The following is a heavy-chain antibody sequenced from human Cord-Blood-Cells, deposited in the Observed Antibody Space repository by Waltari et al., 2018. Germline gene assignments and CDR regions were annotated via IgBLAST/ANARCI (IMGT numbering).Heavy chain of an antibody. D-gene: IGHD6-6*01. CDR2: INIDGSST. CDR1: GFTFSSYW. Sequence: EVQLVESGGGLVQPGGSLRLSCEASGFTFSSYWMHWARHAPGKGLVWVSRINIDGSSTSYADSVKGRFTISRDNAKNTLYLQMNSLRAEDTAVYYCARDREEYSSSLVDYWGQGTLVTVSS. J-gene: IGHJ4*02. CDR3: ARDREEYSSSLVDY. V-gene: IGHV3-74*01.